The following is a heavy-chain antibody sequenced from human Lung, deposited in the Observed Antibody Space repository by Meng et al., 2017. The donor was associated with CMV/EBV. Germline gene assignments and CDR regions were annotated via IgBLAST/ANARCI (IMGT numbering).Heavy chain of an antibody. Sequence: GELQEAGPGRVKPSRTLSLTCCGLGGSITCGDYDCTCYRQQPVKCLEWIRDIYYTGNTYYNPSLKSRVTISVDTSKNQFSLRLSSVTAADTALYYCARGGAGIGDAGDHFDYWGQGTLVTVSS. V-gene: IGHV4-30-4*08. J-gene: IGHJ4*02. D-gene: IGHD4-17*01. CDR1: GGSITCGDYD. CDR3: ARGGAGIGDAGDHFDY. CDR2: IYYTGNT.